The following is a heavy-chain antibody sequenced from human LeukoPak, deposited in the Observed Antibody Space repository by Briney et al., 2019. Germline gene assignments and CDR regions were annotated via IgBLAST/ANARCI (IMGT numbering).Heavy chain of an antibody. Sequence: SETLSLTCTVSGGSISSYYWSWIRQPPGKGLEWIGYIYYSGSTNYNPSLKSRVTISVDTSKNQFSLKLSSVTAADTAVYYCARVGGIYDYVWESYRHDAFDIWGQGTMVTVSS. CDR2: IYYSGST. CDR1: GGSISSYY. D-gene: IGHD3-16*02. CDR3: ARVGGIYDYVWESYRHDAFDI. V-gene: IGHV4-59*01. J-gene: IGHJ3*02.